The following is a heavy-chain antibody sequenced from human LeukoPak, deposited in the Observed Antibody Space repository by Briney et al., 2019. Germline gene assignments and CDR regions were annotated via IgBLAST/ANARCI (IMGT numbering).Heavy chain of an antibody. CDR2: IYWNDDK. CDR3: AHRQAPYSSSVGWFDP. J-gene: IGHJ5*02. D-gene: IGHD6-13*01. V-gene: IGHV2-5*01. CDR1: GFSLSTSGVG. Sequence: FGPTLVKPTQTLTLTCTFSGFSLSTSGVGVGWIRQPPGKALEWLALIYWNDDKRYSPSLKSRLTITKDTSKNQVVLTMTNMDPVDTATYYCAHRQAPYSSSVGWFDPWGQGTLVTVSS.